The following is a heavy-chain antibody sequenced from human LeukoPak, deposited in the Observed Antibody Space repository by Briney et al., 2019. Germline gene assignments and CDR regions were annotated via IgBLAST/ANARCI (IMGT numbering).Heavy chain of an antibody. J-gene: IGHJ5*02. CDR3: AREAGIAAAIVWFDP. CDR1: GFTFSSYA. V-gene: IGHV4-39*02. CDR2: ISYSGST. Sequence: GSLRLSCAASGFTFSSYAMHWIRQPPGKGLEWIGIISYSGSTHYNPSLKSRVTISVDTSKNHFSLKLSSVTAADTAVYYCAREAGIAAAIVWFDPWGQGTLVTVSS. D-gene: IGHD6-13*01.